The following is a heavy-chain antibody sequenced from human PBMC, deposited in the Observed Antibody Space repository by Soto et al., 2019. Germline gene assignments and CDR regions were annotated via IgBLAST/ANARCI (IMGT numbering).Heavy chain of an antibody. J-gene: IGHJ6*04. CDR3: TRDLWRSLVRSGMDV. D-gene: IGHD2-8*02. CDR1: GFAFSNFW. CDR2: MKHDGSVK. Sequence: GGSLRLSCAASGFAFSNFWMSWVRQAPGKGLEWGANMKHDGSVKHDGCFVKGRFTISRDKTNNSLELKMTGLRAEDTAVYYCTRDLWRSLVRSGMDVWGKGPTVTVSS. V-gene: IGHV3-7*03.